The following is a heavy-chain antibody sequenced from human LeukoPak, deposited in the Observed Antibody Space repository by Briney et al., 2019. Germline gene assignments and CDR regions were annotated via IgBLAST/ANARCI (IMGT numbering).Heavy chain of an antibody. D-gene: IGHD2-2*01. CDR1: GFTFRDYY. V-gene: IGHV3-11*04. Sequence: GGSLRLSCAASGFTFRDYYMSWIRQAPGKGLEWVSYISSSGSTIYYADSVKGRFTISRDNAKNSLYLQMNSLRAEDTAVYYCARDVRCSSTSCYYWENDAFDIWGQGTMVTVSS. CDR2: ISSSGSTI. CDR3: ARDVRCSSTSCYYWENDAFDI. J-gene: IGHJ3*02.